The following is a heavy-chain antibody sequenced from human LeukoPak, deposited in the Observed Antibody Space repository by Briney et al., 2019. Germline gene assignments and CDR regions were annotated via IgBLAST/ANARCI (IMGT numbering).Heavy chain of an antibody. D-gene: IGHD6-13*01. Sequence: GESLKISCKGSGYSFTSYWIGWVRQMPGKGLEWMGIIYPGDSDTRYSPSFQGQVATSADKSISTAYLQWSSLKASDTAMYYCARRLAAAGRYYFDYWGQGTLVTVSS. CDR3: ARRLAAAGRYYFDY. J-gene: IGHJ4*02. CDR1: GYSFTSYW. CDR2: IYPGDSDT. V-gene: IGHV5-51*01.